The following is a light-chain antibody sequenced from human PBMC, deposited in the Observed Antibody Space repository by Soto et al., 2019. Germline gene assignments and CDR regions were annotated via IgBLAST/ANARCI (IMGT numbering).Light chain of an antibody. J-gene: IGKJ2*01. CDR1: QSISRY. CDR3: QQSYSTPRLFT. V-gene: IGKV1-39*01. CDR2: AAS. Sequence: DIPMTQSPSSLSASVGDRVTITCRASQSISRYLNWYQQKPGKAPKLLIYAASSLQSGVPSRFSGSGSGTDLTLTISSLQPEDSATYYCQQSYSTPRLFTFGQGTNLEI.